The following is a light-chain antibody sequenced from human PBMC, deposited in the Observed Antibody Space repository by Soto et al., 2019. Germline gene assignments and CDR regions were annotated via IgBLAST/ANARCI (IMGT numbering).Light chain of an antibody. V-gene: IGKV1-27*01. CDR3: QKYNSAPPT. CDR2: ATS. Sequence: DIVMTQSPSSLSAAVGGRVTITCRASQGIGDYLAWYQQKPGKAPKLLIYATSALQSGVPSRFSGSRSGTDFTLTISSLQPEDVATYYCQKYNSAPPTFGQGPKVDI. CDR1: QGIGDY. J-gene: IGKJ1*01.